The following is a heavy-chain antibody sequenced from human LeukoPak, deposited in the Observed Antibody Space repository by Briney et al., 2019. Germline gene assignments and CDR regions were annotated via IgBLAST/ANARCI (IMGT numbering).Heavy chain of an antibody. Sequence: GGSLRLSCAASGFSFRTYGMHWVRQAPGKGLDWVAFIQYDGSNKYYSDSVKGRFTISRDNSKNTLYLQMNGLRAEDTAVYYCAKGAHYSGSGNYRRGHYFDYWGQGTLVTVSS. CDR3: AKGAHYSGSGNYRRGHYFDY. CDR2: IQYDGSNK. CDR1: GFSFRTYG. D-gene: IGHD3-10*01. V-gene: IGHV3-30*02. J-gene: IGHJ4*02.